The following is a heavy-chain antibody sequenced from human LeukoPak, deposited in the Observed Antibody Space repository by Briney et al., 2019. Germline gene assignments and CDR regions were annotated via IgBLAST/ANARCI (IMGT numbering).Heavy chain of an antibody. V-gene: IGHV1-2*06. J-gene: IGHJ1*01. CDR3: ARDLKWELLCFQH. CDR2: INPNSGGT. D-gene: IGHD1-26*01. CDR1: GYTFTGYY. Sequence: ASVKVSCKASGYTFTGYYMHWVRQAPGQGLEWMGRINPNSGGTNYAKKLQGRVTMTRDTSKSTAYMEVSRLRSDDTAVYYCARDLKWELLCFQHWGQGTLVTVSS.